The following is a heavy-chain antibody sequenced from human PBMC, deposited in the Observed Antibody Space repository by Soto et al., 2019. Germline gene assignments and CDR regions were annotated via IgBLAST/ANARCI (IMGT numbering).Heavy chain of an antibody. CDR1: GFTFSDHY. J-gene: IGHJ4*02. D-gene: IGHD1-26*01. Sequence: GGSLRLSCAASGFTFSDHYMDWVRQAPGKGPEWVGRIRSRINTYTTEYAASVNGRFTISRDDSKNSVYLQMTSLRTEDTAVYYCSTDGPAGASDYWGQGTLVTVS. V-gene: IGHV3-72*01. CDR2: IRSRINTYTT. CDR3: STDGPAGASDY.